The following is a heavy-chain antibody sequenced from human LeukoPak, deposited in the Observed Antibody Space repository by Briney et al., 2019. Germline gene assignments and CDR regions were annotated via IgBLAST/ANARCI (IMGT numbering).Heavy chain of an antibody. J-gene: IGHJ4*02. D-gene: IGHD3-22*01. CDR1: GFTFDDYG. CDR2: IYWNGGST. Sequence: GGSLRLSCAASGFTFDDYGMSWVRQAPGKGLEWVSGIYWNGGSTGYADSVKGRFTISRDNAKNSLYLQMNSLRAEDTALYYCACSSGYLHDPFDYWGQGTLVTVSS. CDR3: ACSSGYLHDPFDY. V-gene: IGHV3-20*04.